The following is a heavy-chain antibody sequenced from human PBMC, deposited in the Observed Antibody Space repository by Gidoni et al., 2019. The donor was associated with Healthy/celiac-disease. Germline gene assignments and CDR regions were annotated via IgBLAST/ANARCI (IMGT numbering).Heavy chain of an antibody. CDR3: ARDEDNWNPMSYFDL. CDR2: INAGNGNP. CDR1: GYNFTSYA. Sequence: QVQLVQSGAEVKKPGASVKVSCQASGYNFTSYAMHCVRQAPGQRLEWMGWINAGNGNPKYSRKFQGRVTITRDTSASTAYMELSSLRSEDTAVYYCARDEDNWNPMSYFDLWGRGTLVTVSS. V-gene: IGHV1-3*01. J-gene: IGHJ2*01. D-gene: IGHD1-20*01.